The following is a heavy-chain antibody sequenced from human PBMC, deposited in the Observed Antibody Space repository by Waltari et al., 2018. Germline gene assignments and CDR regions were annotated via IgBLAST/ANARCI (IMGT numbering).Heavy chain of an antibody. CDR2: IHPSGII. CDR1: GGSFSDYY. V-gene: IGHV4-34*01. CDR3: ARGSDHAKTGY. Sequence: QVQLQQWGAGLLKPSETLSLTCGFYGGSFSDYYWNWIRQPPGKGLEWIGEIHPSGIINYNPSRKSRVTRSADTSKNQFSLELSSVTAADTAVYYCARGSDHAKTGYWGQGILVTVSS. D-gene: IGHD2-21*02. J-gene: IGHJ4*02.